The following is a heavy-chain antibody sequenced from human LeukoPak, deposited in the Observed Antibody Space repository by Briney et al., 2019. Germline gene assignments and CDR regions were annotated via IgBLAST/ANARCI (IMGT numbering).Heavy chain of an antibody. CDR2: ISGSGGST. V-gene: IGHV3-23*01. J-gene: IGHJ4*02. D-gene: IGHD5-12*01. Sequence: GGSLRLSCAASGFAFSSYAISWVRQAPGKGLEWVSSISGSGGSTYYADSVKGRFTISRDNFKNTLYLQMNSLRVEDTAVYYCAKDRGRYSYGSVDYWGQGTLVTVSP. CDR3: AKDRGRYSYGSVDY. CDR1: GFAFSSYA.